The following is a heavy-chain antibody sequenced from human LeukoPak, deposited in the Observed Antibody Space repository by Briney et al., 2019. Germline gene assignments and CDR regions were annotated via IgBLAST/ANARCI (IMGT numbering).Heavy chain of an antibody. CDR2: IIPIFGTA. J-gene: IGHJ5*02. CDR1: GGTFSSYA. Sequence: SVKVSCKASGGTFSSYAISWVRQAPGQGLEWMGGIIPIFGTANYAQKFQGRVTMTRDMSTTTDYMELSSLRSEDTAVYYCARDNSVGDVAWWFDPWGQGTLVTVSS. V-gene: IGHV1-69*05. D-gene: IGHD1-26*01. CDR3: ARDNSVGDVAWWFDP.